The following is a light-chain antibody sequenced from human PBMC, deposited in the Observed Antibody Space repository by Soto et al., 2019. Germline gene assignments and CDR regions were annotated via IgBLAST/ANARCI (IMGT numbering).Light chain of an antibody. V-gene: IGKV3-20*01. CDR2: GAS. CDR3: QHYGSSPLT. Sequence: EIVLTQSPGTLSLSPGERATLSCRASQSVSSSYLAWYQQKPGQAPRLLIYGASSRATGIPDRFSGSGSGTVFALNISRLEPEDFAVYYCQHYGSSPLTFGGGTKVEIK. CDR1: QSVSSSY. J-gene: IGKJ4*01.